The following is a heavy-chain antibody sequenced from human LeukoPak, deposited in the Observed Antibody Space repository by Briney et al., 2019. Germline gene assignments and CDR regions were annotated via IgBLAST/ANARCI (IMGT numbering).Heavy chain of an antibody. CDR3: ARHPEIMGIDL. Sequence: NPSETLSLTCTVSGGSISGRTYHWGWIRQPPGKGLGWIASVFSSGSSYSNPSPKRRVSIYVDTSKNQFSLNLRSVTATDTSIYFWARHPEIMGIDLWGRGTLVIVSS. V-gene: IGHV4-39*01. CDR1: GGSISGRTYH. J-gene: IGHJ2*01. D-gene: IGHD1-14*01. CDR2: VFSSGSS.